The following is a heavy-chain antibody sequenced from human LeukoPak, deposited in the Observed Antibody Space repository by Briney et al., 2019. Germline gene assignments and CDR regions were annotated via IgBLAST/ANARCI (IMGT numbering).Heavy chain of an antibody. CDR3: ARDAVNFDY. D-gene: IGHD4-17*01. Sequence: PGGSLRLSCAASGFTFSSYGMHWVRQAPGKGLEWVAFIRYVGSNKYYADSVKGRFTISRDNSKNTLYLQMNSLRAEDTAVYYCARDAVNFDYWGQGTLVTVSS. CDR1: GFTFSSYG. J-gene: IGHJ4*02. CDR2: IRYVGSNK. V-gene: IGHV3-30*02.